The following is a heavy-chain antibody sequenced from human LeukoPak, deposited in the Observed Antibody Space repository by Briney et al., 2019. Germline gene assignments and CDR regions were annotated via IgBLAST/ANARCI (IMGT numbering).Heavy chain of an antibody. D-gene: IGHD1-26*01. CDR3: TRQELIVGATTFDY. CDR1: GYTFTGYY. V-gene: IGHV1-2*02. Sequence: ASVKVSCKASGYTFTGYYVHWVRQAPGQRLEWMGWMNTNSGGATYGQKFQGRVTMTRDMSIGTAYMQLSSLRSDDTAVYYCTRQELIVGATTFDYWGQGTLVTVSS. J-gene: IGHJ4*02. CDR2: MNTNSGGA.